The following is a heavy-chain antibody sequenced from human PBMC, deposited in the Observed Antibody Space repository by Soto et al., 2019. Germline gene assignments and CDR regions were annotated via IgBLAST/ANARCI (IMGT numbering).Heavy chain of an antibody. CDR3: ARDVRASGEMFDY. D-gene: IGHD4-17*01. Sequence: EVQLFDSGGGFVQPGGSLRLSCAASGFTFTNYGLSWVRQAPGKGLDWVATVSGDASNTHYADSMKGRFTISRDNSKSILFLQMKSLRVEDTAIYYCARDVRASGEMFDYWGQGTQVTVSS. J-gene: IGHJ4*02. CDR2: VSGDASNT. V-gene: IGHV3-23*01. CDR1: GFTFTNYG.